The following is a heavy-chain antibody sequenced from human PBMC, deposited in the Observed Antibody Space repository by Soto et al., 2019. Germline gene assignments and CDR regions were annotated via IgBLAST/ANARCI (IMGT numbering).Heavy chain of an antibody. CDR1: GGSISSYY. CDR2: IYYSGST. CDR3: ARDGRFLEWSRRKYGMDV. Sequence: SETLSLTCTVSGGSISSYYWSWIRQPPGKGLEWIGYIYYSGSTNYNPSLKSRVTISVDTSKNQFSLKLSSVTAADTAVYYCARDGRFLEWSRRKYGMDVWGQGTTVTVSS. V-gene: IGHV4-59*01. D-gene: IGHD3-3*01. J-gene: IGHJ6*02.